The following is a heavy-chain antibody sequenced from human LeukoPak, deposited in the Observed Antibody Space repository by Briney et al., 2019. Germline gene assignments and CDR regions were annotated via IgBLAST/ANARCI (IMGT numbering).Heavy chain of an antibody. J-gene: IGHJ5*02. Sequence: PGGSLRLSCAASGFTFSSYSMNWVRQAPGKGLEWVSSITTSSSYIYYADSVKGRFTISRDNAKNSLYLQMNSLRAEDTAVYYCARGGSGWYHWFDPWGQGTLVTVSS. V-gene: IGHV3-21*01. CDR1: GFTFSSYS. CDR3: ARGGSGWYHWFDP. CDR2: ITTSSSYI. D-gene: IGHD6-19*01.